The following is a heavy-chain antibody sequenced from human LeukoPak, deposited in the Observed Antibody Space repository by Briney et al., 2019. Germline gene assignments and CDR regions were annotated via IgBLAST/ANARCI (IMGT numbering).Heavy chain of an antibody. Sequence: GASVKVSCKASGGTFSSYAISWVRQAPGQGLEWMGRIIPILGIANYAQKFQGRVTITADKSTSTAYMELSSLRSEDTAVYYCARGIRAEYYSGYDSEQYYFDYWGQGTLVTVFS. D-gene: IGHD5-12*01. V-gene: IGHV1-69*04. CDR1: GGTFSSYA. CDR3: ARGIRAEYYSGYDSEQYYFDY. J-gene: IGHJ4*02. CDR2: IIPILGIA.